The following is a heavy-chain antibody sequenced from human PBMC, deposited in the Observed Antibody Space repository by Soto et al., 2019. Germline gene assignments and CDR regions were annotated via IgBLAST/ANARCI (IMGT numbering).Heavy chain of an antibody. J-gene: IGHJ4*02. Sequence: SETLSLTCTVSGGSISSGGYYWSWIRQHPGTGLEWIGHISYSGSTYYNTSLKSRVTISVDTSRNQFSLIVNGLRPDDTALYYCIKDSPNGSIDYWGQGTLVTVSS. V-gene: IGHV4-31*03. D-gene: IGHD3-10*01. CDR1: GGSISSGGYY. CDR2: ISYSGST. CDR3: IKDSPNGSIDY.